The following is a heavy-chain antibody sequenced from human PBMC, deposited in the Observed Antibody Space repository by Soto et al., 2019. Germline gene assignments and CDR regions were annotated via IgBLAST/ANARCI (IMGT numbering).Heavy chain of an antibody. V-gene: IGHV4-30-2*01. Sequence: QLQLQESGSALVTPSQTLSLTCAVPGGSISSGGYSWSWIRQPPGKGLEWIGYIYHSGSTSYNPSLKSRVTISVDRSKNQFSLKLSSVTAADTAVYYCAIVPDRWGQGTLVTVS. D-gene: IGHD2-2*01. CDR2: IYHSGST. J-gene: IGHJ5*02. CDR1: GGSISSGGYS. CDR3: AIVPDR.